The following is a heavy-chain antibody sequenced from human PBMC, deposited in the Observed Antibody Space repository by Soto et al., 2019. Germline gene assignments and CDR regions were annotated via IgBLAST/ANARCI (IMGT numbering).Heavy chain of an antibody. CDR2: IYYSGST. V-gene: IGHV4-30-4*01. J-gene: IGHJ4*02. Sequence: QVQLQESGPGLVKPSQTLSLTCTVSGGSISSGDYYWSWIRQPPGKGLEWIGYIYYSGSTYYNPSLKSRVTXSXDXXKNQFSRKRSSVTAADTAVYYCARVGGFGATTIDYWGQGTLVTVSS. CDR1: GGSISSGDYY. CDR3: ARVGGFGATTIDY. D-gene: IGHD3-10*01.